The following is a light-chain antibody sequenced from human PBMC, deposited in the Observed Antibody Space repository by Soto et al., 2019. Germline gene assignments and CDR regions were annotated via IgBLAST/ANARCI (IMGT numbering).Light chain of an antibody. CDR2: HNS. V-gene: IGLV1-40*01. CDR1: RSNIGAGYD. J-gene: IGLJ1*01. CDR3: QSYDSSLSGSRV. Sequence: QLVLTQPPSVSGAPGQRVTISCTGSRSNIGAGYDVHWYQQLPGTAPKLLIYHNSNRPSGVPDRFSGSKSGTSASLAITGLQAEDEADYYCQSYDSSLSGSRVFGTGTKVTVL.